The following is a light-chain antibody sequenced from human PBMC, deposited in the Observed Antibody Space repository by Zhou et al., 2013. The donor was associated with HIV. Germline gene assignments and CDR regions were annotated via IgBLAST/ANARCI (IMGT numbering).Light chain of an antibody. CDR3: QQYANSPQT. CDR2: GAS. CDR1: QSVAGSN. J-gene: IGKJ2*01. V-gene: IGKV3-20*01. Sequence: EIVLTQSPGTLSLSPGERATLSCRASQSVAGSNLAWYQQKPGQAPRLLIYGASTRATGIPDRFTGSGSGTDFTLTFTTLGPEDFAVYYCQQYANSPQTFGQGTKVEIK.